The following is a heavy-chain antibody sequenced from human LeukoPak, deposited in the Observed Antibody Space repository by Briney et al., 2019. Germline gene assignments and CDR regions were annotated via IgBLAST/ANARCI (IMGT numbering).Heavy chain of an antibody. CDR2: ISSSSSTI. D-gene: IGHD1-26*01. Sequence: PGGSLRLSCAASGFTFSSYSMNWVRQDPGKGLEWVSYISSSSSTIYYADSVKGRFTISRDNAKNSLYLQMNSLRAEDTAVYYCARKDVGATDYWGQGTLVTVSS. CDR1: GFTFSSYS. J-gene: IGHJ4*02. V-gene: IGHV3-48*01. CDR3: ARKDVGATDY.